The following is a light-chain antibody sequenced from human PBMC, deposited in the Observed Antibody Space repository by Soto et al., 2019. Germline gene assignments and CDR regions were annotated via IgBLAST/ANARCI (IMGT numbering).Light chain of an antibody. Sequence: ALTQPPSASGSPGQSVTISCAGAGSDVGSKNFVSWYQQQPGRAPKLIIYEVTKRPSGVPDRFSGSKSGNTASLTVSGLQAEDEADYYCYSYAGSNNFVFGGGTKLTVL. CDR1: GSDVGSKNF. CDR2: EVT. V-gene: IGLV2-8*01. J-gene: IGLJ2*01. CDR3: YSYAGSNNFV.